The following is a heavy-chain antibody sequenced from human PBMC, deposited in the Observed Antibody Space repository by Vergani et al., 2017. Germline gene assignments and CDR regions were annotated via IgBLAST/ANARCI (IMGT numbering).Heavy chain of an antibody. CDR2: ISSSSSYI. CDR3: ARAPTGQDYGGNSPIDY. CDR1: GFTFSSYS. V-gene: IGHV3-21*01. D-gene: IGHD4-23*01. Sequence: EVQLVESGGGLVKPGGSLRLSCAASGFTFSSYSMNWVRQAPGKGLEWVSSISSSSSYIYYADSVKGRFTISRDNAKNSLYLQMNSLRAEDTAVYYCARAPTGQDYGGNSPIDYWGQGTMVTVSS. J-gene: IGHJ4*02.